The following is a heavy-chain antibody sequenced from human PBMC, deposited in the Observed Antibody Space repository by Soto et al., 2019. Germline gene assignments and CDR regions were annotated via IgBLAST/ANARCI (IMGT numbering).Heavy chain of an antibody. CDR3: ARGISGLDY. CDR2: ISYDGSNK. V-gene: IGHV3-30-3*01. Sequence: QVQLVESGGGVVQPGRSLRLSCAASGFTFSSYAMHWVRQAPGKGLEWMAVISYDGSNKYYADSVKGRFTISRDNSKNTLYLQMNSLRAEDTAVYYCARGISGLDYWGQGTLVTVAS. CDR1: GFTFSSYA. D-gene: IGHD6-19*01. J-gene: IGHJ4*02.